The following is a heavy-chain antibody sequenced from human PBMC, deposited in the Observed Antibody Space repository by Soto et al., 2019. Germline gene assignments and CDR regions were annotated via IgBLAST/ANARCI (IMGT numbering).Heavy chain of an antibody. V-gene: IGHV3-30*18. Sequence: QVQLVESGGGVVHPGRSLRLSCAASGFTFSSYGMHWVREAPGKGLEWVAVISYDGSNKYYADSVKGRFTISRDNSKNTMYLQMNSLRAEDTAVDYCAQDRVGQQLNSDYYGMDVWGKGTTVTVSS. CDR1: GFTFSSYG. J-gene: IGHJ6*04. D-gene: IGHD6-13*01. CDR2: ISYDGSNK. CDR3: AQDRVGQQLNSDYYGMDV.